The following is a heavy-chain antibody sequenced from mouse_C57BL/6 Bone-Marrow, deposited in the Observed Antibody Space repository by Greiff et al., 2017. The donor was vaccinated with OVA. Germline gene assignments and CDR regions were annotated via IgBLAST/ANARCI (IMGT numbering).Heavy chain of an antibody. Sequence: VQGVESGAELVKPGASVKMSCKASGYTFTTYPIEWMKQNHGKSLEWIGNFHPYNDDTKYNEKFKGKATLTVEKSSSTVYLELSRLTSDDSAVYYCARGYYDYDGFAYWGQGTLVTVSA. V-gene: IGHV1-47*01. D-gene: IGHD2-4*01. CDR3: ARGYYDYDGFAY. J-gene: IGHJ3*01. CDR1: GYTFTTYP. CDR2: FHPYNDDT.